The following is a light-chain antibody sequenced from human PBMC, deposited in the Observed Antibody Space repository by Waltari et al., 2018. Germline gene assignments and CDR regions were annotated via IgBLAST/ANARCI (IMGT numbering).Light chain of an antibody. Sequence: QSALTQPASVSGSPGQSTTLSCTGTSNDIGHYDLVSWYQQRPGEAPKLLMYGATKRPSGVSNRFSGSKSGKTASLTISGLQTEDEADYYCFSFVAANSFVFGPGTKVTVL. J-gene: IGLJ1*01. CDR3: FSFVAANSFV. CDR1: SNDIGHYDL. V-gene: IGLV2-23*01. CDR2: GAT.